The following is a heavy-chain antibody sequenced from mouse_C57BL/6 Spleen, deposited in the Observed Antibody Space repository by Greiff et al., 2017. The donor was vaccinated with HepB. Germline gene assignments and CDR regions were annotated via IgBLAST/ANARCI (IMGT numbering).Heavy chain of an antibody. Sequence: QVQLKESGAELMKPGASVKLSCKATGYTFTGYWIEWVKQRPGHGLEWIGEILPGSGSTNYNEKFKGKATFTADTSSNTAYMQLSILTTEDSAIYYCARSLFYYGSAWFAYWGQGTLVTVSA. D-gene: IGHD1-1*01. J-gene: IGHJ3*01. CDR2: ILPGSGST. V-gene: IGHV1-9*01. CDR1: GYTFTGYW. CDR3: ARSLFYYGSAWFAY.